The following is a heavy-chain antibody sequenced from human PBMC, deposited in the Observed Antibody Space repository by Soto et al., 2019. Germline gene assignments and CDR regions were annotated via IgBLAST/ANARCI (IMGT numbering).Heavy chain of an antibody. V-gene: IGHV3-33*01. Sequence: QVQLVESGGGVVQPGWSRRLSCVTSGFTFSDYAMHWVRQAPGKGLEWVAVIRPDGSNRYYADSVKGRFTISRDISKNTLYLQMSSLRADDTAVYFCATVGRPQHLLTGFDNWGQGTLVTVSS. D-gene: IGHD3-16*01. CDR2: IRPDGSNR. J-gene: IGHJ5*02. CDR1: GFTFSDYA. CDR3: ATVGRPQHLLTGFDN.